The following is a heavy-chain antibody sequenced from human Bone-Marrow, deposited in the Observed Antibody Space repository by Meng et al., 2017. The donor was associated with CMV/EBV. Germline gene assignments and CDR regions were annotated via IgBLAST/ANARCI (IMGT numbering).Heavy chain of an antibody. CDR3: AKDRTARPSYYFDY. J-gene: IGHJ4*02. CDR2: ISSSSSYI. V-gene: IGHV3-21*01. Sequence: GGSLRLSCAASGFTFSSYSMNWVRQAPGKGLEWVSSISSSSSYIYYADSVKGRFTISRDNAKNSLYLQMNSLRAEDTAVYYCAKDRTARPSYYFDYWGQGTLVTVSS. D-gene: IGHD6-6*01. CDR1: GFTFSSYS.